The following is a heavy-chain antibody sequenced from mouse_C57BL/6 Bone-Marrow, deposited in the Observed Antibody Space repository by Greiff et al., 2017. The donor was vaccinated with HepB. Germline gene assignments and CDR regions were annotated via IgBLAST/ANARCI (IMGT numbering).Heavy chain of an antibody. CDR2: ISSGSSTI. D-gene: IGHD2-4*01. CDR1: GFTFSDYG. Sequence: EVKLQESGGGLVKPGGSLKLSCAASGFTFSDYGMHWVRQAPEKGLEWVAYISSGSSTIYYADTVKGRFTISRDNAKNTLFLQMTSLRSEDTAMYYCARDYDGVRAMDYWGQGTSVTVSS. V-gene: IGHV5-17*01. CDR3: ARDYDGVRAMDY. J-gene: IGHJ4*01.